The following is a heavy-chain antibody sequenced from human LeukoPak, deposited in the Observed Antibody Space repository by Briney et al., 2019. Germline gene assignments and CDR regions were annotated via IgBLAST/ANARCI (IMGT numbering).Heavy chain of an antibody. J-gene: IGHJ3*02. D-gene: IGHD3-9*01. CDR1: GFTFDDYA. V-gene: IGHV3-9*01. CDR2: ISWNSGSI. Sequence: PGGSLRLSCAASGFTFDDYAMHWVRQAPGKGLEWVSGISWNSGSIGYADSVKGRFTISRDNAKNSLYLQMNSLRAEDTALYYCAKDIGRLRYFDWSYRGLDAFDIWGQGTMVTVSS. CDR3: AKDIGRLRYFDWSYRGLDAFDI.